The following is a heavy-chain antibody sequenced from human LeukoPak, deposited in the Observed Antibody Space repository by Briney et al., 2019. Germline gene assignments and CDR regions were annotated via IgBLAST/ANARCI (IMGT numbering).Heavy chain of an antibody. J-gene: IGHJ6*02. CDR1: GFTFSIYS. CDR2: ISSSSSTI. D-gene: IGHD2-15*01. CDR3: ARGDYCSASSCLMDV. Sequence: GGSLRLSCALSGFTFSIYSMNWVRQAPGKGLEWVSYISSSSSTIYYADSVKGRFTISRDNAKNSVYLQMNSLGDEDTAVYYCARGDYCSASSCLMDVWGQGTTVTVSS. V-gene: IGHV3-48*02.